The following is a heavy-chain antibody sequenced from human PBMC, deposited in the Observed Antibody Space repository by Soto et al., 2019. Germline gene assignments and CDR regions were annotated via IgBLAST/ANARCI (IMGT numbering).Heavy chain of an antibody. J-gene: IGHJ4*02. V-gene: IGHV3-30-3*01. CDR3: ARDVEVVTTPYLDY. D-gene: IGHD2-21*02. CDR1: GCTCSSYA. CDR2: ISYDGSNK. Sequence: GGALRGSCAASGCTCSSYAMNWVRQAPGKGLEWVAVISYDGSNKYYADSVKGRFTISRDNSKNTLYLQMNSLRAEDTAVYYCARDVEVVTTPYLDYWGEGSMATVSS.